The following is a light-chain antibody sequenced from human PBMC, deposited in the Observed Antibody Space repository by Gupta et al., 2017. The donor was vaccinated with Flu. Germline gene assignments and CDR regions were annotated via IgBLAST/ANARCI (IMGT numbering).Light chain of an antibody. J-gene: IGKJ2*03. CDR2: AAS. CDR1: QSISSY. Sequence: DIQMTQSPSSRSASVGDRVTITCRASQSISSYLNWYQQKPGKAPKLLIYAASSLQSGVPSRFSDSGSGTDFTLTISSLQPEDFATYYCQQSYSTPPYSFGQGTKLEIK. CDR3: QQSYSTPPYS. V-gene: IGKV1-39*01.